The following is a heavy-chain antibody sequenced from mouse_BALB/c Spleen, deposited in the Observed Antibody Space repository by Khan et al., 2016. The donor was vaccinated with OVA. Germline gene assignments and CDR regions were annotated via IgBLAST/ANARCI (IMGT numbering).Heavy chain of an antibody. Sequence: EVKLLESGPGLVKPSQSLSLTCTVTGYSITSDYAWNWIRQFPGNKLEWMGYISYSGHTSSNPSLKSRISITRDTSKILFFLQLNSVTTEDTAAYYCARSVTITSVVATAFDYWGQCSTFAVTS. D-gene: IGHD1-1*01. CDR2: ISYSGHT. V-gene: IGHV3-2*02. CDR3: ARSVTITSVVATAFDY. CDR1: GYSITSDYA. J-gene: IGHJ2*01.